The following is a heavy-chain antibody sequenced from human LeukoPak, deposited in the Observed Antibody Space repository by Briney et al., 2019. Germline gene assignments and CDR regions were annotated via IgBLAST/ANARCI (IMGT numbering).Heavy chain of an antibody. J-gene: IGHJ5*02. CDR3: ARAGETIFGAPNWFDP. V-gene: IGHV1-46*01. CDR1: GYTFTSYY. D-gene: IGHD3-3*01. Sequence: ASVKVSCKASGYTFTSYYMHWVRQAPGQGLEWMGIINPSGDSTSYEQRFQGRLTMTRDTSTNTVYMELSSLRSEDTAVYYCARAGETIFGAPNWFDPWGQGTLVTVSS. CDR2: INPSGDST.